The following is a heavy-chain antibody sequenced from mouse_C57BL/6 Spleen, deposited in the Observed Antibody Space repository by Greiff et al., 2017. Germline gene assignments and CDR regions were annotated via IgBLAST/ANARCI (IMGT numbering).Heavy chain of an antibody. D-gene: IGHD2-5*01. CDR1: GFNIKNTY. Sequence: QVQLQQSVAELVRPGASVKLSCTASGFNIKNTYMHWVKQRPGHGLEWIGEILPGSGSTNYNEKFKGKATFTADTSSNTAYMQLSSLTTEDSAIYYGARGAYYSNYGYAMDYWGQGTSVTVSS. CDR3: ARGAYYSNYGYAMDY. CDR2: ILPGSGST. J-gene: IGHJ4*01. V-gene: IGHV1-9*01.